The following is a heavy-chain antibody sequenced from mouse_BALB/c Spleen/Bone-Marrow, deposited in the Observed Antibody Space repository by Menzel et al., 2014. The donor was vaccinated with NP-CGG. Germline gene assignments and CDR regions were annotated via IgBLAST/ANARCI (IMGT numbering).Heavy chain of an antibody. Sequence: VMLVESGAELAKPGASVKMSCKASGYTFTSYWMHWVKQRPGQGLEWIGYINPRTGYTEYNQKFKDKATLTADKSSSTDSMHMSTLTSEDSAVYYCARAPLLRLRNYFDYWGQGTTLTVSS. J-gene: IGHJ2*01. CDR3: ARAPLLRLRNYFDY. V-gene: IGHV1-7*01. CDR2: INPRTGYT. D-gene: IGHD1-2*01. CDR1: GYTFTSYW.